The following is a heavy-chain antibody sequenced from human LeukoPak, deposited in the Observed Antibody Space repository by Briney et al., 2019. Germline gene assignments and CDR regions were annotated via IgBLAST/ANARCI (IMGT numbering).Heavy chain of an antibody. J-gene: IGHJ4*02. D-gene: IGHD6-13*01. V-gene: IGHV3-23*01. Sequence: PGGSLRLSCAASGFTFSSYAMTWVRQAPGRGLEWVSSISGSGDTTYHADSVKGRFTISRDNSKNTLYLLMNNLRTEDTAVYYCAKWGGRETDSNTWYGPLDHWGRGTLGTVS. CDR1: GFTFSSYA. CDR2: ISGSGDTT. CDR3: AKWGGRETDSNTWYGPLDH.